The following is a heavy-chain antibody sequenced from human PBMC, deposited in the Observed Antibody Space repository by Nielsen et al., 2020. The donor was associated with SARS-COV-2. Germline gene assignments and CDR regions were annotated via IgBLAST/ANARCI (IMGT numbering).Heavy chain of an antibody. CDR3: ARDARGYYGFDFVFDY. CDR2: ILDDGSNA. J-gene: IGHJ4*02. D-gene: IGHD5-12*01. Sequence: GESLKISCAASGFTFSKYGMHWVRQAPGKGLEWVAAILDDGSNAYSGDSVKSRFTVSRDNSKNTLYLQMTDLRTEDTAVYFCARDARGYYGFDFVFDYWGQGSLVTVSS. V-gene: IGHV3-30-3*01. CDR1: GFTFSKYG.